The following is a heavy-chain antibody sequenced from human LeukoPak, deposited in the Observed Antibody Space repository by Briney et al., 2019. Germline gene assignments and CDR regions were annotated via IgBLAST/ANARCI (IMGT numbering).Heavy chain of an antibody. CDR1: GFSVSSNH. J-gene: IGHJ4*02. V-gene: IGHV3-53*01. D-gene: IGHD3-3*01. CDR3: ARETLSAHYDFWSGSFDY. CDR2: IYTIGST. Sequence: GSLRLSCAASGFSVSSNHMSWVRPAPGKGLEWVSVIYTIGSTYYADSVKGRFTISRDNSKNTLYLQMNSLRAEDTAVYYCARETLSAHYDFWSGSFDYWGQGTRVTVSS.